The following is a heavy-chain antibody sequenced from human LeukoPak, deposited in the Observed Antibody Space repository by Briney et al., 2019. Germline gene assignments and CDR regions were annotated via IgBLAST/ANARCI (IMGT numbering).Heavy chain of an antibody. V-gene: IGHV4-4*07. J-gene: IGHJ5*01. D-gene: IGHD3-10*01. CDR1: GGSISGYY. CDR2: IYSSGST. CDR3: ARSRQASGLFNS. Sequence: PSETLSLTCTVSGGSISGYYWSWIRQPAGKGLEWIGRIYSSGSTNYNPSLKSRVTMSVDTSKNQLSLKLSSVTAADTAVYYCARSRQASGLFNSWGQGTLVVVSS.